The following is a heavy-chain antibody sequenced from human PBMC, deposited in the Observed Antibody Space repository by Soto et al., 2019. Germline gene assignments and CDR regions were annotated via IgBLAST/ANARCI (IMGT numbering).Heavy chain of an antibody. CDR3: AKRDTTVPTPGNYFDG. D-gene: IGHD2-15*01. Sequence: QGQLVESGGVVVQPGTSLRLSCEASGFIFSRYGVTWVRQAPGKGLEWVAVIAHDGSNKDYAESVKCRFIISRDKSENTLYLQMNSLSAEDTAVYYCAKRDTTVPTPGNYFDGWGEGTVVIVS. CDR2: IAHDGSNK. CDR1: GFIFSRYG. J-gene: IGHJ4*02. V-gene: IGHV3-30*18.